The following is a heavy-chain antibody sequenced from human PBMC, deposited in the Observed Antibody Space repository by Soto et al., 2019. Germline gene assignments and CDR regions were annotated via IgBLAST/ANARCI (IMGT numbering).Heavy chain of an antibody. V-gene: IGHV1-2*04. CDR3: ARDRSGSYWNYYYGMDV. D-gene: IGHD1-26*01. CDR1: GYTFTGYY. CDR2: INPNSGGT. Sequence: ASVKVSCKASGYTFTGYYMHWVRQAPGQGLEWMGWINPNSGGTNYAQKFQGWVTMTRDTSISTAYMELSRLRSDDTAVYYCARDRSGSYWNYYYGMDVWGQGTTVTVSS. J-gene: IGHJ6*02.